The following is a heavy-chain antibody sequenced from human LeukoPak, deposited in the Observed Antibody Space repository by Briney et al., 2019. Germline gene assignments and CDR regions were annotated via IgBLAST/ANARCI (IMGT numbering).Heavy chain of an antibody. J-gene: IGHJ5*02. CDR2: IYYSGTT. V-gene: IGHV4-39*01. Sequence: SETLSLTCTVSGGSISSSSYYWGWIRQPPGKGLEWIGTIYYSGTTYYNPSLKSRVTISVDTSKNQFSLKMSSVTAADTAAYYCARLIKDGYNPGWFDPWGQGTLVTVSS. D-gene: IGHD5-24*01. CDR1: GGSISSSSYY. CDR3: ARLIKDGYNPGWFDP.